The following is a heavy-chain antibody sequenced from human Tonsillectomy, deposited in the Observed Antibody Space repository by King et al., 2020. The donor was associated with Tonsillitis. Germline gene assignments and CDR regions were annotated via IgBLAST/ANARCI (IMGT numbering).Heavy chain of an antibody. Sequence: VQLVESGAEVVKPGASVKVSCKVSGDTLTEVSVHWVRQAPGEGLEWMGTFAAEDGDTIYAQRFEGRITMTEDTSTDTAYLELSSLGSDDTAVYFCASHLDFLSSQSWGQGTLVTVSS. V-gene: IGHV1-24*01. CDR3: ASHLDFLSSQS. D-gene: IGHD3-3*01. J-gene: IGHJ1*01. CDR1: GDTLTEVS. CDR2: FAAEDGDT.